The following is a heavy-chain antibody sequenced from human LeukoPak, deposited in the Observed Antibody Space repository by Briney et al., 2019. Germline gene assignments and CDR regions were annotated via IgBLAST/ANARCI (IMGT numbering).Heavy chain of an antibody. V-gene: IGHV4-59*01. Sequence: PSETLSLTCTVSGGSISSYYWSWIRQPPGKGLEWIGYIYYSGSTNYNPSLKSRVTISVDTSKNQFSLKLSSVTAADTAVYYCAREEERLFDYWGQGTLATVSS. D-gene: IGHD3-3*01. CDR3: AREEERLFDY. J-gene: IGHJ4*02. CDR1: GGSISSYY. CDR2: IYYSGST.